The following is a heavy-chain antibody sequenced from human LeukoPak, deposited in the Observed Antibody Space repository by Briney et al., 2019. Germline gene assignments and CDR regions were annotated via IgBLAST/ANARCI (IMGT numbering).Heavy chain of an antibody. CDR3: ARGTHYDFWSGYYGGWFDP. Sequence: SETLSLTCTVSGGSISSYYWSWIRQPPGKGLEWIAYIYYNGATNYNPSLKSRVTISVDTSKNQFSLKLSSVTAADTAVYYCARGTHYDFWSGYYGGWFDPWGQGTLVTVSS. CDR1: GGSISSYY. D-gene: IGHD3-3*01. J-gene: IGHJ5*02. V-gene: IGHV4-59*12. CDR2: IYYNGAT.